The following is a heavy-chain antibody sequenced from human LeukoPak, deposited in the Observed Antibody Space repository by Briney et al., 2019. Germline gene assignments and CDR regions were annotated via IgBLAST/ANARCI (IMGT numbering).Heavy chain of an antibody. V-gene: IGHV3-49*03. CDR3: TRDRGAYNLYDY. CDR2: IRSKAYGETT. D-gene: IGHD1-1*01. J-gene: IGHJ4*02. CDR1: GFTFGDYA. Sequence: GGSLRLSCTASGFTFGDYAMSWIRQAPGKGLEWVGFIRSKAYGETTDYAASVKGRFTISRDDSKAIAYLQMNSLKTEDTAVYHCTRDRGAYNLYDYWGQGTLVTVSS.